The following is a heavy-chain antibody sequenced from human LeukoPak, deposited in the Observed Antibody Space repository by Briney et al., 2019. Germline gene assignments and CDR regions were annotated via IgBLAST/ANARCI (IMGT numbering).Heavy chain of an antibody. Sequence: PGGSLRLSCAASGFTFSSYSMNWVRQAPGKGLEWVSSISSSSSYIYYADSVKGRFTISRDNAKNSLYLQMNSLRAEDTAVYYCARELYDSSGYYYYYYMDVWGKGTTVTISS. CDR2: ISSSSSYI. CDR1: GFTFSSYS. CDR3: ARELYDSSGYYYYYYMDV. D-gene: IGHD3-22*01. V-gene: IGHV3-21*01. J-gene: IGHJ6*03.